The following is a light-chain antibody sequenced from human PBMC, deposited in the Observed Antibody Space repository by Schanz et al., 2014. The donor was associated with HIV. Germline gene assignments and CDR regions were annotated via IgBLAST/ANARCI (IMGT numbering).Light chain of an antibody. Sequence: VLTQPPSVSGAPGQRVTISCTGSSSNIGAGYEVHWYKQLPETAPKLLIFGDKNRPSGVPDRYSGSKSDTSASLAITGLQAEDEADYYCAAWDVLLNGPVFGGGTQLTVL. CDR1: SSNIGAGYE. J-gene: IGLJ7*01. V-gene: IGLV1-40*01. CDR3: AAWDVLLNGPV. CDR2: GDK.